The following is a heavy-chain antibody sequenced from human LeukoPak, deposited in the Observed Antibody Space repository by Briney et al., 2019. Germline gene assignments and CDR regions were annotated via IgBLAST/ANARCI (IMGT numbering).Heavy chain of an antibody. CDR2: ISGSGGRT. J-gene: IGHJ6*03. V-gene: IGHV3-23*01. CDR3: AKVVRRIAAAGTPMDV. Sequence: PGGSLRLSCAASGFTFSNYAMSWVRQAPGKGLEWVSVISGSGGRTYYADSVKGRFTISRDNSKNTLYLQMNSLRAEDTAVYYCAKVVRRIAAAGTPMDVWGKGTTVTISS. CDR1: GFTFSNYA. D-gene: IGHD6-13*01.